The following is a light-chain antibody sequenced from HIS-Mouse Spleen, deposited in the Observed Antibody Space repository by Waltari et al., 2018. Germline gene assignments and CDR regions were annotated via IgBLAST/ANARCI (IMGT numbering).Light chain of an antibody. CDR3: SSYTSSSTEV. CDR1: SRDVGGYNY. J-gene: IGLJ2*01. Sequence: QSALTQPASVSGSPGHSITISCTGTSRDVGGYNYVSWYQQHPGKAPKLMIYDVSNRPSGVSNRFSGSKSGNTASLTISGLQAEDEADYYCSSYTSSSTEVFGGGTKLTVL. CDR2: DVS. V-gene: IGLV2-14*03.